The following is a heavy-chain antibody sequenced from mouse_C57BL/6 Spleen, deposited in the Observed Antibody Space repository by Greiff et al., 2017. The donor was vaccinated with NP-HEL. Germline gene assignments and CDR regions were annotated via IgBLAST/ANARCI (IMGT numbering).Heavy chain of an antibody. CDR3: ARSGDYEGYAMDY. V-gene: IGHV1-82*01. J-gene: IGHJ4*01. CDR2: IYPGDGDT. D-gene: IGHD2-4*01. Sequence: QVQLKQSGPELVKPGASVKISCKASGYAFSSSWMNWVKQRPGKGLEWIGRIYPGDGDTNYNGKFKGKATLTADKSSSTAYMQLSSLTSEDSAVYFCARSGDYEGYAMDYWSQGTSVTVAS. CDR1: GYAFSSSW.